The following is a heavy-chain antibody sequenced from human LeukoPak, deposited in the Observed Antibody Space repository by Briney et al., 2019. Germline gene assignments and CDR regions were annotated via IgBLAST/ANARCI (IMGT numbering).Heavy chain of an antibody. Sequence: GGSLRLSCAASGFTFSSYSMNWVRQAPGKGLEWVSYISSSSSTIYYADSVKGRFTISRDNAKNSLYLQMNSLRAEDTAVYYCARSPVRRPRGEDYFDYWGQGTLVTVSS. CDR3: ARSPVRRPRGEDYFDY. J-gene: IGHJ4*02. V-gene: IGHV3-48*04. CDR1: GFTFSSYS. D-gene: IGHD3-16*01. CDR2: ISSSSSTI.